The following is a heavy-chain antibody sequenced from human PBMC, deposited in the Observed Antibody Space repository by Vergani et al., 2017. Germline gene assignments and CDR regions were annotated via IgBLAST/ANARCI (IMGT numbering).Heavy chain of an antibody. D-gene: IGHD5-12*01. CDR3: ARLRLEDSGYDFGGMDV. V-gene: IGHV4-59*08. CDR1: FDSIRNLY. J-gene: IGHJ6*02. Sequence: QVQLQESGPGLVKSSETLSLICSVSFDSIRNLYCNWIRQPPGKGLEWIGSIHYSENTNYNPSLKTRVTISVDTSKNQFSLKLSSVTAADTAVYYCARLRLEDSGYDFGGMDVWGQGTTVTVSS. CDR2: IHYSENT.